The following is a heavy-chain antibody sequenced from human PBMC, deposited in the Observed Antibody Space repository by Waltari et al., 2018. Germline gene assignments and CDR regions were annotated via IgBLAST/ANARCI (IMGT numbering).Heavy chain of an antibody. CDR3: ARDRGNLAHRSQLPDY. J-gene: IGHJ4*02. V-gene: IGHV1-8*01. CDR1: GYTFSSHD. D-gene: IGHD1-1*01. Sequence: QVQLVQSGAEVKKPGASVKVSCKASGYTFSSHDINWVRQATGQGLEWMGWINPNSGNTGYALKFQGRVTMARNTSISTAYMELSSLRSEDTAVYYCARDRGNLAHRSQLPDYWGQGTLVTVSS. CDR2: INPNSGNT.